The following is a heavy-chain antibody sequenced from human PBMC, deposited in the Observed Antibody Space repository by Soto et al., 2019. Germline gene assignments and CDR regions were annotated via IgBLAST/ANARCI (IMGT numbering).Heavy chain of an antibody. J-gene: IGHJ6*02. CDR1: GYTFTSYY. Sequence: ASVKVSCKASGYTFTSYYMHWVRQAPGQGLEWMGIINPSGGSTSYAQKFQGRVTMTRDTSTSTVYMELSSLRSEDTAVYYCARDRQRGYSYGPDYYYGMDVWGQGTTVTVSS. CDR3: ARDRQRGYSYGPDYYYGMDV. D-gene: IGHD5-18*01. V-gene: IGHV1-46*01. CDR2: INPSGGST.